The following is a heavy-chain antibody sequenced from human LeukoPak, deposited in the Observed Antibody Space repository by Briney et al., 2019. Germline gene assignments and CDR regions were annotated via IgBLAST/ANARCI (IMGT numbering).Heavy chain of an antibody. J-gene: IGHJ1*01. D-gene: IGHD2-2*01. Sequence: GGSLRLSCAASGFTFSSYAMSWVRQAPGKGLEWVSAISGSGGSTYYADSVKGRFTISRDNSKNTLYLQMNSLRAEDTAVYYCAKDLVVVPAAMEGYFQHWGQGTLVTVSS. CDR3: AKDLVVVPAAMEGYFQH. CDR1: GFTFSSYA. CDR2: ISGSGGST. V-gene: IGHV3-23*01.